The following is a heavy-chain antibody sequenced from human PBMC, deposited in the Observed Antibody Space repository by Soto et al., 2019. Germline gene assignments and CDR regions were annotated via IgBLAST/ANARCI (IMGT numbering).Heavy chain of an antibody. J-gene: IGHJ4*02. Sequence: LRLSCAASGFTFRNYAIHWVRQAPGKGLEWVAVISRDGSHKYYLDSVKGRFTISRDNSKDTVNLLMNSLRDDDSAMYYCARSRNSAVADSFDFWGQGTLVTVSS. D-gene: IGHD1-26*01. CDR1: GFTFRNYA. CDR3: ARSRNSAVADSFDF. V-gene: IGHV3-30*04. CDR2: ISRDGSHK.